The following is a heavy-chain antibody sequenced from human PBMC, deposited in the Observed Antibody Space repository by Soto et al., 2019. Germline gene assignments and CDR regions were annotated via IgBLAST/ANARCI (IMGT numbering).Heavy chain of an antibody. J-gene: IGHJ4*02. V-gene: IGHV1-69*08. CDR3: ARDSPIGSTYSGYDAIDS. CDR1: GGTFSTST. Sequence: QVQLVQSGAEVKKPGYSVKVSCKDSGGTFSTSTFTWERQAPGQGLEWMGRTIPILDVADYAQDFQGRVTITADKSTSTAYMELTSLTSKDTAVYYCARDSPIGSTYSGYDAIDSWGQGTLVTVSS. CDR2: TIPILDVA. D-gene: IGHD5-12*01.